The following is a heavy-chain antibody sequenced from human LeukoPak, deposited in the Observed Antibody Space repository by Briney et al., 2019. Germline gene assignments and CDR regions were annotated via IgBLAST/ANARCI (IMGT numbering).Heavy chain of an antibody. D-gene: IGHD2-2*01. CDR3: ARRQGCSSTSCPPDS. V-gene: IGHV5-51*01. CDR2: IYPGDSDT. J-gene: IGHJ4*02. CDR1: GYSFTTYW. Sequence: GESLKISCRGSGYSFTTYWIGWVRQMPGKGVEWMGIIYPGDSDTRYSPSFQGQVTMSADKSINTAYLQWSSLQASDTAMYYCARRQGCSSTSCPPDSWGQGTLVTVSS.